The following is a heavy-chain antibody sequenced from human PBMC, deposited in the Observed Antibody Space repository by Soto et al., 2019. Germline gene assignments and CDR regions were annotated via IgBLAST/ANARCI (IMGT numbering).Heavy chain of an antibody. CDR3: AKGLGKAADLDMEV. D-gene: IGHD2-15*01. CDR2: ISGSGDTT. V-gene: IGHV3-23*01. Sequence: VGSLRLSCAASRFAFRTCGISWFLEAPGKGLEWVSAISGSGDTTYYADSVKGRFTISRDNSKNTLYVQMNSLRAEDTDVYYCAKGLGKAADLDMEVWGQGNTVTVSS. CDR1: RFAFRTCG. J-gene: IGHJ6*01.